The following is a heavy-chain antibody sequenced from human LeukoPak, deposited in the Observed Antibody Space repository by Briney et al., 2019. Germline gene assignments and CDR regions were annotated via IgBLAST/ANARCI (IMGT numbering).Heavy chain of an antibody. D-gene: IGHD3-22*01. Sequence: GGSLRLSFAASGFTFSNSWMHWVRQAPGKGLVWVSRISSDGSSAIYADSVKGRFTISRDNAKNTLYLQMNSLRAEDTAVYYCARDRSGSSDYWGQGTLVTVSS. CDR1: GFTFSNSW. CDR3: ARDRSGSSDY. CDR2: ISSDGSSA. V-gene: IGHV3-74*01. J-gene: IGHJ4*02.